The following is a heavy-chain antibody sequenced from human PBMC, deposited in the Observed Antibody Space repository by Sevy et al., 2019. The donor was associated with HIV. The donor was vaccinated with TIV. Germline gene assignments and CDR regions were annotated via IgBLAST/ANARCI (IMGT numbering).Heavy chain of an antibody. V-gene: IGHV3-30*03. J-gene: IGHJ3*02. CDR2: ISYEGSKK. CDR3: ARDRGGRRAFDTNNYRGFDI. CDR1: GFTFSSFG. D-gene: IGHD2-8*01. Sequence: GGSLRLSCEASGFTFSSFGMHWVRQAPGKGLEWVTVISYEGSKKYYIDSVKGRFTISRDNSKSTLYLEMNSLRPEDTAVYYCARDRGGRRAFDTNNYRGFDIWGQGTMVTVSS.